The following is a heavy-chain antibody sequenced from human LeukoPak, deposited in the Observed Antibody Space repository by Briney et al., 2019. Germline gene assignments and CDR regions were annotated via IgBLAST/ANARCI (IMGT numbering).Heavy chain of an antibody. Sequence: SETLSLTCAVYGGSFSGYYWSWIRQPPGKGLEWIGEINHSGSTNYNPSLKSQVTISVDTSKNQFSLKLSSVTAADTAVYYCARGFRSSWAYYFDYWGQGTLVTVSS. D-gene: IGHD6-13*01. J-gene: IGHJ4*02. CDR1: GGSFSGYY. V-gene: IGHV4-34*01. CDR3: ARGFRSSWAYYFDY. CDR2: INHSGST.